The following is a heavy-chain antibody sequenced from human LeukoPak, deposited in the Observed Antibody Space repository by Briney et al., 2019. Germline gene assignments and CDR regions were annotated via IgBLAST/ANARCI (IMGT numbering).Heavy chain of an antibody. V-gene: IGHV1-69*13. Sequence: SVKVSCKASGGTFSSYAISWVRQAPGQGLEWMGGIIPIFGTANYAQKFQGRVTITADESTSTAYMELSSLRSEDTAVYYCARDSAAGNWFDPWGQRTLVTVSS. CDR1: GGTFSSYA. CDR2: IIPIFGTA. J-gene: IGHJ5*02. D-gene: IGHD6-13*01. CDR3: ARDSAAGNWFDP.